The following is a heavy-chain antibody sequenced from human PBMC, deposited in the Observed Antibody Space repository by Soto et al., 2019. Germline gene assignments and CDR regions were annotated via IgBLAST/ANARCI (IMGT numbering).Heavy chain of an antibody. CDR1: GASISSSNW. CDR3: ARRQDGLPYFDC. CDR2: IYHSGST. Sequence: SERLSLTCAVSGASISSSNWWSWVHQPPRKGLEWIGEIYHSGSTNYNSSLTSRVTRLVDKSKNQFSLKLSSMTAADSAVYYYARRQDGLPYFDCFGRGTRGAVSS. J-gene: IGHJ4*02. V-gene: IGHV4-4*02.